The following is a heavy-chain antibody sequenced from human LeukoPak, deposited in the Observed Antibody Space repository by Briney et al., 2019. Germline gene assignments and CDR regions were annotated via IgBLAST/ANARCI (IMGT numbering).Heavy chain of an antibody. CDR2: VFPADSDT. J-gene: IGHJ4*02. D-gene: IGHD4-17*01. Sequence: GGSLRLSCKGSGYSFTSSWIGWVRQVPGKGLEWVGIVFPADSDTRYSPSFQGQVTFSADKSTSTAYLQGSSLKASDSAMYYCARHGGAFDYWGQGTLVSVSS. CDR1: GYSFTSSW. CDR3: ARHGGAFDY. V-gene: IGHV5-51*01.